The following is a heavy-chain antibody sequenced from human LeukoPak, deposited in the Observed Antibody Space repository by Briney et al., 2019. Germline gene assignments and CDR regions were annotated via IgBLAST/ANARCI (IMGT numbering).Heavy chain of an antibody. D-gene: IGHD5-12*01. Sequence: GGSLRLSCAASGFAFRDHYMSWIRQAPGKGLEWVSYISNGGRSINYSDSVKGRFTISRDNAKSSLYLQMNNLRAGDTAMYYSAREHDSAYDYWGQGILVTVSS. CDR1: GFAFRDHY. CDR3: AREHDSAYDY. J-gene: IGHJ4*02. CDR2: ISNGGRSI. V-gene: IGHV3-11*01.